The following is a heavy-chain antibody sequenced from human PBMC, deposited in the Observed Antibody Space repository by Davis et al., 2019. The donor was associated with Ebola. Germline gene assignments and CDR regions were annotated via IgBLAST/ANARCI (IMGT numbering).Heavy chain of an antibody. D-gene: IGHD4-17*01. CDR1: RYTFSGYA. CDR2: INVYNGHT. V-gene: IGHV1-18*01. Sequence: ASVQVSCKTSRYTFSGYAISWVRQAPGQGLEWIGRINVYNGHTNYAQNFQGRVTVSTDTSTSIPYMELRSLRSDDTALYYCARDATTVTTIWCDPWGQGNLVTVYS. CDR3: ARDATTVTTIWCDP. J-gene: IGHJ5*02.